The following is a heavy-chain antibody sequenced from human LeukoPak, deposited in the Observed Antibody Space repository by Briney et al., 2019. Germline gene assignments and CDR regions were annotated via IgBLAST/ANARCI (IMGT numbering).Heavy chain of an antibody. CDR2: IIPIFGIA. D-gene: IGHD3-3*01. CDR1: GGTFSSYA. J-gene: IGHJ6*02. CDR3: GRCSYYDFWSGHQKPHYYGMDV. Sequence: LWASVTLSCTASGGTFSSYAISWVRQAPGQGLEWMGRIIPIFGIANYAQKFQGRVTITANKSTSTAYMEVSSLRYEDKGVYYCGRCSYYDFWSGHQKPHYYGMDVWGQGTTVTVSS. V-gene: IGHV1-69*04.